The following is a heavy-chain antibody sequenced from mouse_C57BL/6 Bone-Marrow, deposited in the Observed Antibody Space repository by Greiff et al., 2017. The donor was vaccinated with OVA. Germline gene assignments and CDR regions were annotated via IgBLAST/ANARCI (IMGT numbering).Heavy chain of an antibody. Sequence: QVQLKESGAELVKPGASVKLSCKASGYTFTSYWMHWVKQRPGQGLEWIGMIHPNSGSTNYNEKFKSKATLTVDKSSSTAYMQLSSLTSEDSAVYYCARTGTTVVADYWGQGTTLTVSS. CDR3: ARTGTTVVADY. J-gene: IGHJ2*01. V-gene: IGHV1-64*01. CDR1: GYTFTSYW. CDR2: IHPNSGST. D-gene: IGHD1-1*01.